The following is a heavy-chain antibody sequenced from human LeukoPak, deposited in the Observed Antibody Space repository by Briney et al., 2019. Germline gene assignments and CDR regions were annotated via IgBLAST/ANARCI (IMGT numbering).Heavy chain of an antibody. CDR1: GFTFSSYG. J-gene: IGHJ4*02. Sequence: GGSLRLSCAASGFTFSSYGMHWVRQAPGKGLEWVAFIRYDGSNKYYADSVKGRFTISRDNSKNTLYLQMNSLRAEDTAVYYCAKDPAHYYGSGSYYNAHYFDYWGQGTLVTVSS. D-gene: IGHD3-10*01. V-gene: IGHV3-30*02. CDR3: AKDPAHYYGSGSYYNAHYFDY. CDR2: IRYDGSNK.